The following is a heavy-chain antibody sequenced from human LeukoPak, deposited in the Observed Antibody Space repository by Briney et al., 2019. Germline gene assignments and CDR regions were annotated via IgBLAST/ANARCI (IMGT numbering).Heavy chain of an antibody. CDR2: IYYGGYA. J-gene: IGHJ4*02. D-gene: IGHD3-9*01. Sequence: SETLSLTCTVSGGSISSSSYYWGWIRRPPGKGLDWMGAIYYGGYAYYNPSLKSRVTISVDTSKNRFSLKLTSVTAADTALYYCARQTGRGYYFDYWGQGTLVSVSS. CDR3: ARQTGRGYYFDY. CDR1: GGSISSSSYY. V-gene: IGHV4-39*01.